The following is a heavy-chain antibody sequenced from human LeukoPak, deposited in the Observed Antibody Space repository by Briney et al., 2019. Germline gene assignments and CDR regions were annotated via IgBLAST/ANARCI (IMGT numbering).Heavy chain of an antibody. Sequence: GASVKVSCKASGYTFTGYYMHWVRQAPGQGLEWMGWINPNSGGTNYAQKFQGRVTMTRDTSISTAYMELSRLRSDDTAVYYCASLLGEGLLAAASYYFDYWGQGTLVTVSS. V-gene: IGHV1-2*02. J-gene: IGHJ4*02. CDR1: GYTFTGYY. CDR2: INPNSGGT. CDR3: ASLLGEGLLAAASYYFDY. D-gene: IGHD6-13*01.